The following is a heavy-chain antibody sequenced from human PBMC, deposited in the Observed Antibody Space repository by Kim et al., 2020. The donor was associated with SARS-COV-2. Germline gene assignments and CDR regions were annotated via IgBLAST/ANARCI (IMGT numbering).Heavy chain of an antibody. CDR3: ARAPFGICTGGSCFDY. Sequence: GGSLRLSCAASGFSSYWMNWISQAPGKGLEWVANIKQDGSEKYYVDSVKGRFTISRDNARNSLYLQMNSLRPEDTAVYYCARAPFGICTGGSCFDYWGQGTLVTVSS. CDR2: IKQDGSEK. V-gene: IGHV3-7*01. CDR1: GFSSYW. J-gene: IGHJ4*02. D-gene: IGHD2-15*01.